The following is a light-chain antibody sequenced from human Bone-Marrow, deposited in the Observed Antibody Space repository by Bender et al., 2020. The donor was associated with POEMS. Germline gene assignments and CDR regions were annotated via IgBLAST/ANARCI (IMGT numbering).Light chain of an antibody. V-gene: IGLV3-21*02. CDR1: NIGGKS. Sequence: SFVLTQPPSVSVAPGQTARITCGGDNIGGKSVNWYQQKPGQAPVLVVYDASDRPSGIPERFSGSSSENTATLTISSVEAGDEADYYCQVWDSSSDWVFGGGTKLTVL. CDR2: DAS. J-gene: IGLJ3*02. CDR3: QVWDSSSDWV.